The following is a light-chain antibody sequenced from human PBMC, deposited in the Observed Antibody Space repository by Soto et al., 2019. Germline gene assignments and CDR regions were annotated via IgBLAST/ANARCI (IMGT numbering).Light chain of an antibody. V-gene: IGKV1-5*01. Sequence: DFQMTQSPSTLSASVGDRVTITCRASQSVDSRLAWYQQKPGKAPKLLVYDASTLETGVPSRFSGSGSGAEFTLTITGLQPEDIATYSCQHYDSFWSFGQGTKVDIK. CDR2: DAS. J-gene: IGKJ1*01. CDR3: QHYDSFWS. CDR1: QSVDSR.